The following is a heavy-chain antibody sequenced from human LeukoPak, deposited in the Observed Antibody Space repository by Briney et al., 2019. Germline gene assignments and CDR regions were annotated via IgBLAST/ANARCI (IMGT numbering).Heavy chain of an antibody. Sequence: GGSLRLSCVGFGFTFSNYNLNWVRQAPGKGLEWVSSISRSGGSTYYAESVKGRLTISRDNAESSVYLQVNSLRGEDTAVYYCVRGDKRDYWGQGPLVTVSS. CDR3: VRGDKRDY. V-gene: IGHV3-21*01. D-gene: IGHD5-24*01. J-gene: IGHJ4*02. CDR2: ISRSGGST. CDR1: GFTFSNYN.